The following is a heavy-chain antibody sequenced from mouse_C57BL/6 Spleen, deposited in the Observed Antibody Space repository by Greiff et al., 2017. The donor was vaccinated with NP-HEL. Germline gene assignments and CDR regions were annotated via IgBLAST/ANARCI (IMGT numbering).Heavy chain of an antibody. CDR1: GYAFSSYW. CDR3: ASPYSGSGCFAY. Sequence: VQLQQSGAELVKPGASVKISCKASGYAFSSYWMNWVKQRPGKGLEWIGQIYPGDGDTNYNGKFKGKATLTADKSSSTAYMQLSSLTSEDSAVYFCASPYSGSGCFAYWGQGTLVTVSA. CDR2: IYPGDGDT. V-gene: IGHV1-80*01. D-gene: IGHD1-1*01. J-gene: IGHJ3*01.